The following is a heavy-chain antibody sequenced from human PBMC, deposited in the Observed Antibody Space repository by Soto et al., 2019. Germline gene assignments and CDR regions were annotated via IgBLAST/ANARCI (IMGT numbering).Heavy chain of an antibody. CDR2: ISGSGGST. CDR3: AKESGGYYNLYFDC. J-gene: IGHJ4*02. Sequence: GGSLRLSCAASGFTFSSYAMSWVRQAPGKGLEWVSAISGSGGSTYYADSVEGRFTISRDNSKNTLYLQVNSLRAEETAVYFCAKESGGYYNLYFDCWGQGTLVTVSS. CDR1: GFTFSSYA. D-gene: IGHD3-3*01. V-gene: IGHV3-23*01.